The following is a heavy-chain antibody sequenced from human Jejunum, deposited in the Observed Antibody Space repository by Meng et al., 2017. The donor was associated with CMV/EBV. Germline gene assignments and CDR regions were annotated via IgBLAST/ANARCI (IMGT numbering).Heavy chain of an antibody. J-gene: IGHJ4*02. D-gene: IGHD3-16*01. Sequence: VSGASISGYYWHWIRQTPGKELRWIGCVNYGGTTKYNPSLKGRVPISVDTSKSQFSLELRSVIATDTAVFYCARGWGTTSPWDYWGQGTLVTVSS. CDR3: ARGWGTTSPWDY. CDR1: GASISGYY. V-gene: IGHV4-59*01. CDR2: VNYGGTT.